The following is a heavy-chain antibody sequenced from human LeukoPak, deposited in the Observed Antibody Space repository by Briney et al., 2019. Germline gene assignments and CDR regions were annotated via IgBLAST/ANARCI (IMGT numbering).Heavy chain of an antibody. CDR3: ARGDCSSTSCFITGDPFDY. CDR1: GGSISSYY. J-gene: IGHJ4*02. V-gene: IGHV4-4*07. D-gene: IGHD2-2*01. CDR2: IYTSGST. Sequence: PSETLSLTCTVSGGSISSYYWSWIRQPAGKGLEWIGRIYTSGSTNYNPSLKSRVTMSVDTSKNQFSLKLSSVTAADTAVYYCARGDCSSTSCFITGDPFDYGGQGPLVTVSS.